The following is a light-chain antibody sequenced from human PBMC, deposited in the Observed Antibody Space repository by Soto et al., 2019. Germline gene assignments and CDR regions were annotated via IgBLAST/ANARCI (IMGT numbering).Light chain of an antibody. V-gene: IGKV2-24*01. J-gene: IGKJ1*01. CDR1: QSLVHNDGNTY. Sequence: DIVRTQTPLSSPVTLGQAASISCRSSQSLVHNDGNTYLSWFHQRPGQPPRLLISKVSDRFSGVPVRFSGSGAGTDFTLTISRVEAEVVGVYYCMQATQSVWTFGQGTKVDIK. CDR3: MQATQSVWT. CDR2: KVS.